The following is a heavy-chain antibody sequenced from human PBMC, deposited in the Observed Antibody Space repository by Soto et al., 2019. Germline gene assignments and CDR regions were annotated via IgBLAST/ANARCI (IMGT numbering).Heavy chain of an antibody. CDR3: ARGPGYCSGGSCLGAFDI. CDR2: INPNSGGT. CDR1: GYTFTGYY. D-gene: IGHD2-15*01. Sequence: QVQLVQSGAEVKKPGASVKVSCKASGYTFTGYYMHWVRQAPGQGLEWMGWINPNSGGTNYAQKFQGWVTMTRDASISTAYMELSRLRSDDTAVYYCARGPGYCSGGSCLGAFDIWGQGTMVTVSS. V-gene: IGHV1-2*04. J-gene: IGHJ3*02.